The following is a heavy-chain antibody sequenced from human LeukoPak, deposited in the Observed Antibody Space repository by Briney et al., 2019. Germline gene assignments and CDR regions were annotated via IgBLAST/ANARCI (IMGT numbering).Heavy chain of an antibody. J-gene: IGHJ4*02. CDR2: IYYSGST. D-gene: IGHD2-2*01. CDR3: AREAYCSSTSCYPETYFDY. V-gene: IGHV4-30-4*08. Sequence: SETLSLTCTVSGGSISSGDYYWSWIRQPPGKGLEWIGYIYYSGSTYYNPSLKSRVTISVDTSKNQFSLKLSSVTAADTAVYYCAREAYCSSTSCYPETYFDYWGQGTLVTVSS. CDR1: GGSISSGDYY.